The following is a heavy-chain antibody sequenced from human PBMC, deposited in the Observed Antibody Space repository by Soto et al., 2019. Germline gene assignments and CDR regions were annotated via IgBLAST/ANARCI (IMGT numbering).Heavy chain of an antibody. V-gene: IGHV4-31*03. CDR3: ARESRITIFGVVNNWFDP. CDR1: GGSISSGGYY. J-gene: IGHJ5*02. D-gene: IGHD3-3*01. CDR2: IYYSGST. Sequence: SETLSLTCTVSGGSISSGGYYWSWIRPHPGKGLEWIGYIYYSGSTYYNPSLKSRVTISVDTSKNQFSLKLSSVTAADTAVYYCARESRITIFGVVNNWFDPWGQGTLVTVSS.